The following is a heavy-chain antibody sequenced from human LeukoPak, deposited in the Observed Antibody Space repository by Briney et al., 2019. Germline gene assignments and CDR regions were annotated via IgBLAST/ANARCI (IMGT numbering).Heavy chain of an antibody. CDR2: IYYSGST. CDR1: GGSISSYY. D-gene: IGHD4-17*01. V-gene: IGHV4-59*08. J-gene: IGHJ2*01. Sequence: PSETLSLTCTVSGGSISSYYWSWIRQPPGKGLEWIGYIYYSGSTNYNPSLKSRVTISVDTSKNQYSLKLSSVTAADTAVYYCARSGGSTVTTRYFDLWGRGTLVTVSS. CDR3: ARSGGSTVTTRYFDL.